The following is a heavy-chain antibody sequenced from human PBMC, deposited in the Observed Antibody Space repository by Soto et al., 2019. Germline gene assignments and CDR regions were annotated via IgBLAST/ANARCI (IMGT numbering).Heavy chain of an antibody. Sequence: PGGSLRLSCAASGFTFSDYYMSWIRQAPGKGLEWVSYISSSGSIIYYADSVKGRFTISRDNAKNSLYPQMNSLRAEDTAVYYCARDQGYYESRGYFDYWGQGTLVTVSS. CDR1: GFTFSDYY. CDR2: ISSSGSII. V-gene: IGHV3-11*01. CDR3: ARDQGYYESRGYFDY. D-gene: IGHD3-22*01. J-gene: IGHJ4*02.